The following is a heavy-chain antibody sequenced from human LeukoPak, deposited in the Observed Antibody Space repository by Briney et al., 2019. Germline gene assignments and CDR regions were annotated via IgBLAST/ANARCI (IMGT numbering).Heavy chain of an antibody. Sequence: GGSLRLSCAASGFTFSSYAMSWVRQAPGKGLEWVSAISGSGGSTYYADSVKGRFTISRDNSKNTLYLQMNSLRAEDTAVYYCAKAGRGSGRCPYYYYGMDVWGQGTTVTVSS. V-gene: IGHV3-23*01. CDR2: ISGSGGST. J-gene: IGHJ6*02. CDR3: AKAGRGSGRCPYYYYGMDV. CDR1: GFTFSSYA. D-gene: IGHD3-10*01.